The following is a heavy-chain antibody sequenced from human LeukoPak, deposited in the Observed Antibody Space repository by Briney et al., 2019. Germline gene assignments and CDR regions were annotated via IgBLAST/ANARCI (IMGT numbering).Heavy chain of an antibody. CDR1: GFRFGGFW. Sequence: PGGSLRLSCEASGFRFGGFWMNWVRQAPGKGPERVANINQDGSEKLYVDSVKGRFTISRDNAKNSLYLQMNSLGVEDTAVYYCTRDVREAYDIWGHGTMVTVSS. D-gene: IGHD3-16*01. J-gene: IGHJ3*02. CDR3: TRDVREAYDI. V-gene: IGHV3-7*01. CDR2: INQDGSEK.